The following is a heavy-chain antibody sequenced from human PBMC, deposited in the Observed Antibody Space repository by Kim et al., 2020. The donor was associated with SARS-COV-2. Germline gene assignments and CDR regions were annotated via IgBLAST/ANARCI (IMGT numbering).Heavy chain of an antibody. CDR2: IIPIFGIE. V-gene: IGHV1-69*04. D-gene: IGHD5-12*01. CDR1: GGTFSSYA. Sequence: SVKVSCKASGGTFSSYAISWVRQAPGQGLEWMGSIIPIFGIENYAQKFQGRVTITADKSTSTAYMELSSLRSEDTAVYYCARERSDSGYDPTAYLDYWGQGTLVTVSS. CDR3: ARERSDSGYDPTAYLDY. J-gene: IGHJ4*02.